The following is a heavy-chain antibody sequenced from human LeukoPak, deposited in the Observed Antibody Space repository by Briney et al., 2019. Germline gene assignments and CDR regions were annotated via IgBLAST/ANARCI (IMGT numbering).Heavy chain of an antibody. CDR2: IYYSGST. Sequence: SETLSPTCTVSGGSISSGDYYWSWIRQPPGKGLEWIGYIYYSGSTYYNPSLKSRVTISVDTSKNQFCLKLSSVTAADTVVYYCASLRRDGYNCNYWGQGTLVTVSS. V-gene: IGHV4-30-4*08. D-gene: IGHD5-24*01. CDR1: GGSISSGDYY. J-gene: IGHJ4*02. CDR3: ASLRRDGYNCNY.